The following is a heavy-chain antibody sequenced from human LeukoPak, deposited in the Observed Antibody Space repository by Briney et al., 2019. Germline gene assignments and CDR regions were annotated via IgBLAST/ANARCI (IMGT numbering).Heavy chain of an antibody. CDR1: GFTFSSYA. CDR2: ISYDGSNK. J-gene: IGHJ6*02. D-gene: IGHD3-10*01. Sequence: PGGSLRLSCAASGFTFSSYAMHWVRQAPGKGLEWVAVISYDGSNKYYADSVKGRFTISRDNAKNSLYLQMNSLRAEDTAVYYCARDEGLITMVRANYYGMDVWGQGTPVTVSS. V-gene: IGHV3-30*04. CDR3: ARDEGLITMVRANYYGMDV.